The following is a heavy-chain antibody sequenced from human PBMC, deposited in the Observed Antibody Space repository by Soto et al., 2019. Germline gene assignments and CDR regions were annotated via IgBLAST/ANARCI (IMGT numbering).Heavy chain of an antibody. V-gene: IGHV3-23*01. CDR2: ITAGGGTT. Sequence: EVQLLESGGGLVQPGGSLRISCSASGFTFGNYAMRWVRQDPGQGLEWVSGITAGGGTTDYADSVKGRFTSSKDNSKNTLYLQMSSLRVEDTAVYYGAKAHRVYGSTWFFFDSWGQGSRVTVSS. D-gene: IGHD2-2*01. CDR1: GFTFGNYA. J-gene: IGHJ4*02. CDR3: AKAHRVYGSTWFFFDS.